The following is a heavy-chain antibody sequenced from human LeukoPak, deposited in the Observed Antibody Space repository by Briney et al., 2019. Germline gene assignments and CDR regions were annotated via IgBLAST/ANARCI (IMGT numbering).Heavy chain of an antibody. CDR3: ARESQIVVVVAAIAGAFDI. Sequence: GGSLRLSCAASGFTFSDYYMSWIRQAPGKGLEWVSYISSSGSTIYYADSVKGRFTISRDNAKNSLYLQVNSLRAEDTAVYYCARESQIVVVVAAIAGAFDIWGQGTMVTVSS. V-gene: IGHV3-11*04. CDR1: GFTFSDYY. D-gene: IGHD2-15*01. J-gene: IGHJ3*02. CDR2: ISSSGSTI.